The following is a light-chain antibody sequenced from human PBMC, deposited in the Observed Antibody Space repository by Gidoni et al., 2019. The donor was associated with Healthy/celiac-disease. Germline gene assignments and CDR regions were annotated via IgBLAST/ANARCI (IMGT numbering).Light chain of an antibody. Sequence: QSALTQPASVSGSPGQSITISCTGTSSDVGSYNLVSWYQQHPGKAPKLMMYEGSKRPSGVSNRFSGSKSGSTASLTISGLQAEDEADYYCCSCAGSTIFGVFGGGTKLTVL. CDR1: SSDVGSYNL. CDR2: EGS. J-gene: IGLJ2*01. V-gene: IGLV2-23*03. CDR3: CSCAGSTIFGV.